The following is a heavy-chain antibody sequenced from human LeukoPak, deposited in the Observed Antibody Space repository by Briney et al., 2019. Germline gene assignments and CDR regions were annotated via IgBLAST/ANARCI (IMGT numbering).Heavy chain of an antibody. J-gene: IGHJ4*02. V-gene: IGHV3-30*02. Sequence: GGSLRLSCAASAFTFTSYGLHWVRQAPGKGLEWVAFIRYDGTNKYYADSVKGRFIISRDNSKNTLYLQMNSLRLEDTAVYYCAKEAYGSGEKMADYWGQGTLVTVSS. CDR1: AFTFTSYG. CDR3: AKEAYGSGEKMADY. D-gene: IGHD3-10*01. CDR2: IRYDGTNK.